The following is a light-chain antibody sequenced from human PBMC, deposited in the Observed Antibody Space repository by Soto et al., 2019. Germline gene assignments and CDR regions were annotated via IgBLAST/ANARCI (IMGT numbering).Light chain of an antibody. CDR3: NSHTSSNTRV. CDR2: EIN. CDR1: SSDVGAYDY. V-gene: IGLV2-8*01. Sequence: QSALTQPPSASGSPGQSVTISCTGTSSDVGAYDYVSWYQQHPGKAPKLMIYEINKRPSGVPNRFSGSKSGNTASLTISGLQADDEADYYCNSHTSSNTRVFGTGTKVTVL. J-gene: IGLJ1*01.